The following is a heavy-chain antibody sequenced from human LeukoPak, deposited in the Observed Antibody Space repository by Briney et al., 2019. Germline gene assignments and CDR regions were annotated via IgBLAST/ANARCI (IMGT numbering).Heavy chain of an antibody. Sequence: PSETLSLTCALSGGSIKDYYWSWIRQPLGEGLGWIGYVYYTGTTSYNPSLKSRVTISVETSKNQFSLTLNSVTAADTAVYHCARQSDPYYHYGLDFWDQGTTVIVSS. V-gene: IGHV4-59*01. CDR2: VYYTGTT. CDR1: GGSIKDYY. CDR3: ARQSDPYYHYGLDF. J-gene: IGHJ6*02.